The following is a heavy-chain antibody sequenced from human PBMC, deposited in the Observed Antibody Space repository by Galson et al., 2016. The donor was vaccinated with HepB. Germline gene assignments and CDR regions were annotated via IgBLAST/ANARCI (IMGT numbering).Heavy chain of an antibody. D-gene: IGHD2-15*01. CDR3: ARLATGCLGNWYFDL. CDR1: GFTFRDYY. V-gene: IGHV3-11*01. CDR2: ISSSGNSI. J-gene: IGHJ2*01. Sequence: SLRLSCAASGFTFRDYYMSWIRQAPGKGLEWVSYISSSGNSIYNADSVRGRFTISRDNAMNSLSLQMNSLRVEDTAVYYCARLATGCLGNWYFDLWGRGSLVTVSS.